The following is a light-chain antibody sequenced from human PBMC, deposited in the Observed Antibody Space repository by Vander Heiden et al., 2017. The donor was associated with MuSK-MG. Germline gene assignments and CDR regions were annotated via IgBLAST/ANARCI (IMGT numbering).Light chain of an antibody. V-gene: IGKV1-39*01. CDR3: QQSYSTPLT. J-gene: IGKJ3*01. CDR1: QSIRSS. CDR2: EVS. Sequence: DIQMIQSPSSLSASPGDRVTIACRASQSIRSSLNWYQQKPGKAPNLLIYEVSSLESGVPSRFSGSGSGTDFTLTITSLQPEDFATYYCQQSYSTPLTFGPGTKVDIK.